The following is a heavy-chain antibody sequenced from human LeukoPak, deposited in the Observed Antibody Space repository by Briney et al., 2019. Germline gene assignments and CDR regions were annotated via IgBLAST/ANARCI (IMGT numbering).Heavy chain of an antibody. Sequence: SETLCHTCTLPGDSIRSNYWTWIPHHPGKGPEWIGYIYYSGSTSYNPSLESRLTISVDRSKCQCSLKLSSLTAADTAVYYCARRSFGSASPLRMDVWGQGTTVTVSS. CDR3: ARRSFGSASPLRMDV. D-gene: IGHD3-10*01. J-gene: IGHJ6*02. CDR2: IYYSGST. CDR1: GDSIRSNY. V-gene: IGHV4-59*08.